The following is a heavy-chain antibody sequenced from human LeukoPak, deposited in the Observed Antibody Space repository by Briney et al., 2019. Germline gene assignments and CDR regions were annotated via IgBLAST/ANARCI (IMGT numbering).Heavy chain of an antibody. CDR3: TTRSSSYDSSGYYSS. D-gene: IGHD3-22*01. V-gene: IGHV3-15*01. Sequence: GGSLRLSCAASGFTFSNAWMSWVRQAPGKGLEWVGRIKSKTDGGTTDYAAPAKGRFTISRDDSKNTLYLQMNSLKTEDTAVYYCTTRSSSYDSSGYYSSWGQGTLVTVSS. J-gene: IGHJ4*02. CDR2: IKSKTDGGTT. CDR1: GFTFSNAW.